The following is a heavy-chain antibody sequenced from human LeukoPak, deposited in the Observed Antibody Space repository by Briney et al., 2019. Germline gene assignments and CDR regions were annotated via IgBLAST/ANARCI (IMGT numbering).Heavy chain of an antibody. CDR1: GGSLSGYY. V-gene: IGHV4-34*12. Sequence: SETLSLTCAVNGGSLSGYYWSWIRQSPGTRPEWIGEIIHNGTTNYNPSLKSRVTISGDTSKNQFSLNLSSVTAADTAVYYCARVSGYCPDGVCRFDYWGQGTLVTVSS. CDR3: ARVSGYCPDGVCRFDY. J-gene: IGHJ4*02. CDR2: IIHNGTT. D-gene: IGHD2-8*01.